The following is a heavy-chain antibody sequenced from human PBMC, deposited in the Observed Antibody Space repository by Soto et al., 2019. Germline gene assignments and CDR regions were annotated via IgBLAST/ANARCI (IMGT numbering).Heavy chain of an antibody. CDR1: GGSISSYC. CDR3: ASSPCSGGSGYENGWFDP. V-gene: IGHV4-59*13. J-gene: IGHJ5*02. CDR2: IYYSGST. D-gene: IGHD2-15*01. Sequence: SETLSLTCTVSGGSISSYCWSWIRQPPGKGLEWIGYIYYSGSTNYNPSLKSRVTISVDTAKNQFSLKLSSVTAADTAVYYCASSPCSGGSGYENGWFDPWGQGPMLPV.